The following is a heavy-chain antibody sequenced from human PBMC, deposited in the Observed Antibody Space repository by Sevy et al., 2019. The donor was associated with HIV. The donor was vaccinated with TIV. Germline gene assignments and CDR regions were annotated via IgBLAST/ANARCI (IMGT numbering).Heavy chain of an antibody. Sequence: QLGGSLRLSCAASGFTFSNYAMNWVRQAPGKGLEWVANINQVGTEKNYVDSVKGRFTISRDNAKNSLYLQMNSLRAEDTAVYYCARGPRRQQLGDHVHGIDYWGQGTLVTVSS. J-gene: IGHJ4*02. CDR3: ARGPRRQQLGDHVHGIDY. V-gene: IGHV3-7*04. CDR2: INQVGTEK. CDR1: GFTFSNYA. D-gene: IGHD6-13*01.